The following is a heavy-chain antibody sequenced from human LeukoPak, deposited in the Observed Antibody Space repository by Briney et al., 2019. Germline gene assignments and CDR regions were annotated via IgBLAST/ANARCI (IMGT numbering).Heavy chain of an antibody. CDR2: INPNSGGT. CDR1: GYTFTSYD. Sequence: ASVKVSCKASGYTFTSYDINWVRQAPGQGLEWMGWINPNSGGTNYAQKFQGRVTMTRDTSISTAYMELSRLRSDDTAVYYCARAPDYIRFDPWGQGTLVTVSS. J-gene: IGHJ5*02. D-gene: IGHD4-11*01. CDR3: ARAPDYIRFDP. V-gene: IGHV1-2*02.